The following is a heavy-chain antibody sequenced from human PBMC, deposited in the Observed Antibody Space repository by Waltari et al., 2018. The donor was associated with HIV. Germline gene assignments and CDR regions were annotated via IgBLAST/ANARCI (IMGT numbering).Heavy chain of an antibody. CDR1: GFPFSSFA. J-gene: IGHJ4*02. V-gene: IGHV3-23*01. CDR2: ISYSGATT. Sequence: EVQLLESGGGLVQPGGSLRLSCAASGFPFSSFALRWVRQAPGKGLEWVSSISYSGATTHYADSVKGRFTISRDNSNNTLYLQMNSLRAEDTAVYYCAKREDGYNAFDYWGQGTLVTVSS. CDR3: AKREDGYNAFDY. D-gene: IGHD5-12*01.